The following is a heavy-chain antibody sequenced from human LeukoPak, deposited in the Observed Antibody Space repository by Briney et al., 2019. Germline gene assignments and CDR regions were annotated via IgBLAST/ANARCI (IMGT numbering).Heavy chain of an antibody. CDR2: VSYDGTNE. CDR3: AKDWANSDYIDH. D-gene: IGHD1-26*01. J-gene: IGHJ4*02. V-gene: IGHV3-30*18. Sequence: GRSLRLSCAASGFTFSDYGMHWVRQAPGKGLEWVAVVSYDGTNEKYADPVKGRFTISRDNSKNTLSLQMNSLRADDTAVYYCAKDWANSDYIDHWGQGTLVTVSS. CDR1: GFTFSDYG.